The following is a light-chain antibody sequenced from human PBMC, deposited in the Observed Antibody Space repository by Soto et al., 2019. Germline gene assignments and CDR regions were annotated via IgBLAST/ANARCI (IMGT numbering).Light chain of an antibody. Sequence: QSVLTQPPSVSGTPGHKVSISCSGSTSNLGGNTVNWYQQLPGTAPKLLIYTNNQRPSGVPDRLSGSKSGTSASLAISGLRSEDEADFYCAAWDDSLNAVVFGGGTKLTVL. CDR3: AAWDDSLNAVV. CDR2: TNN. CDR1: TSNLGGNT. V-gene: IGLV1-44*01. J-gene: IGLJ2*01.